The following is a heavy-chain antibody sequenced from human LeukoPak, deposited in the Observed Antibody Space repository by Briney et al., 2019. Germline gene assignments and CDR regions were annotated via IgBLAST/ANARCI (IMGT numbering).Heavy chain of an antibody. V-gene: IGHV4-59*12. J-gene: IGHJ6*03. CDR2: IYYSGST. CDR1: GGSISSYY. D-gene: IGHD2-2*02. CDR3: ARDPLPIPGYCNSTICYKGYYMDV. Sequence: SETLSLTCTVSGGSISSYYWSWIRQPPGKGLEWIGYIYYSGSTNYNPSLKSRVTMSVDTSKNQFSLKLTSVTAADTAVYYCARDPLPIPGYCNSTICYKGYYMDVWGKGTTVTVSS.